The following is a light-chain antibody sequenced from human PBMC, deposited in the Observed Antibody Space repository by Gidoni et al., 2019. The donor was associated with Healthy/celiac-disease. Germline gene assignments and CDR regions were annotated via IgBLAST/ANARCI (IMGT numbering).Light chain of an antibody. Sequence: EIVMTQSPATLSVSPGERATLSCRASQSVSSNLAWYQQKPGQEPRLLIYGASTRATGIPARFSGSGSGTEFTLTISSLQSEDFAVYYCQQYNNWLRTFGQGTKVEIK. V-gene: IGKV3-15*01. J-gene: IGKJ1*01. CDR1: QSVSSN. CDR3: QQYNNWLRT. CDR2: GAS.